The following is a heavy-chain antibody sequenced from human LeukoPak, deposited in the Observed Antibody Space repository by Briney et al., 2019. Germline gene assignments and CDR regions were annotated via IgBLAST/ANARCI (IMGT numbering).Heavy chain of an antibody. CDR1: GFTSNDAW. CDR3: TTGNFGPY. V-gene: IGHV3-15*07. Sequence: PGGSLRLSCAASGFTSNDAWMNWVRQAPGKGLEWVGRIKRKTEGGTTDYGAPVKGRFSISRDDSKNTAYLQMNSLKTEDTAFYYCTTGNFGPYWGQGTLVTVSS. D-gene: IGHD3-10*01. J-gene: IGHJ4*02. CDR2: IKRKTEGGTT.